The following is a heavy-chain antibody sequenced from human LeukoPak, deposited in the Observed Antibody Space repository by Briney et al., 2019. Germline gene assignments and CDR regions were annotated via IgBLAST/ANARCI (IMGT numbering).Heavy chain of an antibody. D-gene: IGHD5-12*01. CDR2: ISAYNGNT. CDR1: GYTFTSYG. CDR3: ARDSPPRGESGYDRVAFDY. V-gene: IGHV1-18*01. J-gene: IGHJ4*02. Sequence: ASVKVSCKASGYTFTSYGISWVRQAPGQGLEWMGWISAYNGNTNYAQKLQGRVTMTTDTSTSTAYMELRSLRSDDTAVYYCARDSPPRGESGYDRVAFDYGGKGTLVTVS.